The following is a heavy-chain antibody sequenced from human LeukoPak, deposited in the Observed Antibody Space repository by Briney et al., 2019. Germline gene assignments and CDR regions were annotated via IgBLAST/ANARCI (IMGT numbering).Heavy chain of an antibody. D-gene: IGHD2-2*01. Sequence: SETLSLTCTVSGGSISSSSYYWGWIRQPPGKGLEWIGSIYYSGSTYYNPSLKSRVTISVDTSKNQFSLKLSSVTAADTAVYYCATHIVVVPAAIYESWFGPWGQGTLVTVSS. CDR1: GGSISSSSYY. CDR2: IYYSGST. CDR3: ATHIVVVPAAIYESWFGP. V-gene: IGHV4-39*01. J-gene: IGHJ5*02.